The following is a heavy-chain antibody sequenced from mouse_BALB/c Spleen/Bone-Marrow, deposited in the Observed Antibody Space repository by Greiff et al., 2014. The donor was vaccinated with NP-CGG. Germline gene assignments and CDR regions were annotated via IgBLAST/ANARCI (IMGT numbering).Heavy chain of an antibody. J-gene: IGHJ1*01. Sequence: EVKLVESGPELVKPGASMKISCKAFGYSFTGYTMNWVKQSHGKNLEWIGLINPYNGGTTYNQKFKGKATLTVDKSSSTAYMELLSLTSEDSAVYYCARRDYGGYFDLWGAGTTVTVSS. CDR3: ARRDYGGYFDL. CDR2: INPYNGGT. CDR1: GYSFTGYT. V-gene: IGHV1-18*01. D-gene: IGHD2-4*01.